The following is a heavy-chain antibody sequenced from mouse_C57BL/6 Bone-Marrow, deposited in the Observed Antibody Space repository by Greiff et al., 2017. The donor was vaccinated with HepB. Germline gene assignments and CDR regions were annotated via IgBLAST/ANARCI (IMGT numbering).Heavy chain of an antibody. J-gene: IGHJ3*01. Sequence: EVKLQESGAELVRPGASVKLSCTASGFNIKDDYMHWVKQRPEQGLEWIGWIDPENGDTEYASKFQGKATITADTSSNTAYLQLSSLTSEDTAVYYCTTSDDYACFAYWGQGTLVTVSA. V-gene: IGHV14-4*01. CDR2: IDPENGDT. D-gene: IGHD2-4*01. CDR3: TTSDDYACFAY. CDR1: GFNIKDDY.